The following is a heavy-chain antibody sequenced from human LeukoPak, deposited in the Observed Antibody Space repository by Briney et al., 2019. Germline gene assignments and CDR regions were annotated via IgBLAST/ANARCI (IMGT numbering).Heavy chain of an antibody. V-gene: IGHV7-4-1*02. CDR3: ARALGSSSSDY. Sequence: ASVKVSCKASGGTFSSYAISWVRLAPGQGLEWMGWINTNTGNPTYAQGFTGRFVFSLDTSVSTAYLQISSLKAEDTAVYYCARALGSSSSDYWGQGTLLTVSS. J-gene: IGHJ4*02. CDR1: GGTFSSYA. D-gene: IGHD6-13*01. CDR2: INTNTGNP.